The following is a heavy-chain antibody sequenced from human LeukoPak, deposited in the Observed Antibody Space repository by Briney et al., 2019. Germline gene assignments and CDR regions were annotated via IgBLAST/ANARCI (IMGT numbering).Heavy chain of an antibody. Sequence: ASVKVSCKASGHTFTSYYMHWVRQAPGQGLEWMGIINPSGGSTSYAQKFQGRVTMTRDTSTSTVYMELSSLRSEDTAVYYCVRIAVAGTALHYWGQGTLVTVSS. V-gene: IGHV1-46*01. CDR3: VRIAVAGTALHY. D-gene: IGHD6-19*01. J-gene: IGHJ4*02. CDR2: INPSGGST. CDR1: GHTFTSYY.